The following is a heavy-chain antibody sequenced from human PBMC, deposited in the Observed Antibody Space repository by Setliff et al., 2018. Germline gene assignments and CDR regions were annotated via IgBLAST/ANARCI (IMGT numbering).Heavy chain of an antibody. CDR1: GYSFTTYW. J-gene: IGHJ3*01. D-gene: IGHD3-22*01. Sequence: GESLKISCKGSGYSFTTYWINWVRQMPGKGLEWMGRIDPRDSYTNDNPSFQGHVTMSADKSLSTAYLQWGNLGASDTAMFYCARRPYYYDDSGSGNAFDLWGQGTMVTVSS. CDR3: ARRPYYYDDSGSGNAFDL. CDR2: IDPRDSYT. V-gene: IGHV5-10-1*01.